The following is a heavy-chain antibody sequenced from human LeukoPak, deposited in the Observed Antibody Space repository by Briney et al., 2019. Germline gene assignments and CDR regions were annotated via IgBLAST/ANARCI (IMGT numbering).Heavy chain of an antibody. D-gene: IGHD2-21*01. CDR2: ISGSGGST. Sequence: GGSLRLSCAASGFTFSSYAMSWVRQAPGKGLEWVSAISGSGGSTYYADSVKGRFTISRDNSKNTLYLQMNSLRAEGTAVYYCAKDRSLVVVIAILFDYWGQGTLVTVSS. V-gene: IGHV3-23*01. J-gene: IGHJ4*02. CDR3: AKDRSLVVVIAILFDY. CDR1: GFTFSSYA.